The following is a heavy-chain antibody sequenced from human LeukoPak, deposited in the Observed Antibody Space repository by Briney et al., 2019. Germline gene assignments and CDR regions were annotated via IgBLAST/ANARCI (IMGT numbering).Heavy chain of an antibody. J-gene: IGHJ4*02. CDR2: IYHSGST. Sequence: SETLSLTCTVSGYSISSGYYWGWIRQPPGKGLEWIGSIYHSGSTYYNPSLKSRVTISVDTSKNQFSLKPSSVTAADTAVYYCAREGRRIAAAGFFDYWGQGTLVTVSS. CDR1: GYSISSGYY. D-gene: IGHD6-13*01. V-gene: IGHV4-38-2*02. CDR3: AREGRRIAAAGFFDY.